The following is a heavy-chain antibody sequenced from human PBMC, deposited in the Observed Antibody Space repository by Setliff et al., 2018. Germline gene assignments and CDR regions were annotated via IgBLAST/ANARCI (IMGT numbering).Heavy chain of an antibody. CDR1: GFTFSDYY. CDR2: ISNSDSTI. V-gene: IGHV3-11*01. CDR3: ARVVSSGYIGPFDI. J-gene: IGHJ3*02. Sequence: PGGSLRLSCAASGFTFSDYYMSWIRQAPGKGLEWVSYISNSDSTIYYADSVKGWFTISRDNAKNSLYLQMNSLRAEDTAVYYCARVVSSGYIGPFDIWGQGTMVTVSS. D-gene: IGHD3-22*01.